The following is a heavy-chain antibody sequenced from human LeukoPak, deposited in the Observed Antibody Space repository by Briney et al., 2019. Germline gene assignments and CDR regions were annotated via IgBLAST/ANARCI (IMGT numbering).Heavy chain of an antibody. CDR2: IYYSGST. CDR3: ARGRQWLVPIDY. D-gene: IGHD6-19*01. J-gene: IGHJ4*02. V-gene: IGHV4-59*12. Sequence: SETLSLTCAVYGGSFSGYYWSWIRQPPGKGLEWIGYIYYSGSTNYNPSLKSRVTISVDTSKNQFSLKLSSVTAADTAVYYCARGRQWLVPIDYWGQGTLVTVSS. CDR1: GGSFSGYY.